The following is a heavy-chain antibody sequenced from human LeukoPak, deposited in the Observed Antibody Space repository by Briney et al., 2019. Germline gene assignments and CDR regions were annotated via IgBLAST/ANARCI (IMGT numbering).Heavy chain of an antibody. J-gene: IGHJ4*02. CDR1: GGSISSYY. V-gene: IGHV4-59*12. CDR3: ARDGRIEGFDY. Sequence: PSETLSLTCTVSGGSISSYYWRWIRQPPGKGLEWIGYIYYSGSTNYNPSLKSRVTISVDTSKNQFSLKLSSVTAADTAVYYCARDGRIEGFDYWGQGTLVTVSS. D-gene: IGHD2-15*01. CDR2: IYYSGST.